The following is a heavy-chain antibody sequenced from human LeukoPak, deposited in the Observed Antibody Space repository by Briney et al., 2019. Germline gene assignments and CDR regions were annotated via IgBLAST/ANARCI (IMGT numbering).Heavy chain of an antibody. J-gene: IGHJ4*02. CDR2: MKQDGNEE. D-gene: IGHD6-19*01. CDR1: GFTFSTYW. V-gene: IGHV3-7*05. Sequence: GGSLRLSCAVSGFTFSTYWMSWVRQAPGKGLEWVANMKQDGNEEYYVDSVKGRFTISRDNAKNSLYLQMNSLRAEDTDVYYCARPYTSGWYGGFNYWGQGTLVTVSS. CDR3: ARPYTSGWYGGFNY.